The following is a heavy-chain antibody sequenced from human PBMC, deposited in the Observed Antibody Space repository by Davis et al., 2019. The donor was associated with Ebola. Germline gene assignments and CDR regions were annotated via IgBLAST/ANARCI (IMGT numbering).Heavy chain of an antibody. CDR1: GFIFRNNC. Sequence: GGSLRLSCAASGFIFRNNCVTWVRQAPGKGLEWVAVIWYDGSNKYYADSVKGRFTISRDNSKNTLYLQMNSLRAEDTAVYYCAKVETGRWGQGTLVTASS. J-gene: IGHJ4*02. CDR3: AKVETGR. V-gene: IGHV3-30*02. CDR2: IWYDGSNK.